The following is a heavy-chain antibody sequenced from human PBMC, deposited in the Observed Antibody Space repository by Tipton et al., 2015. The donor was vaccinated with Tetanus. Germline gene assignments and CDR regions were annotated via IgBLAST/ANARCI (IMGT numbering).Heavy chain of an antibody. V-gene: IGHV4-61*08. Sequence: LRLSCTVSGGSLRSGDHYWSWIRQPPGKGLEWIGYISYSGSTNSNYSLKSRITISQDTSKNQFSLKLTSVTAADTAVYYSARANYDFPKKGPFDSWGQGTLVIVSS. CDR3: ARANYDFPKKGPFDS. D-gene: IGHD3-3*01. CDR2: ISYSGST. CDR1: GGSLRSGDHY. J-gene: IGHJ4*02.